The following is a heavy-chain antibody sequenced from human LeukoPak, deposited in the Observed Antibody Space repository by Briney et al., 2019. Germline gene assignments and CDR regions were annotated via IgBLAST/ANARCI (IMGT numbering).Heavy chain of an antibody. D-gene: IGHD2-8*02. V-gene: IGHV3-30-3*01. CDR2: ISYDGSNK. J-gene: IGHJ4*02. CDR1: GFTFSSYA. Sequence: PGRSLRLSCAASGFTFSSYAMHWVRQAPGKGLEWVAVISYDGSNKYYADSVEGRFTISRDSSKNTLYLQMNSLRVEDTAVYYCARETWSDYWGQGTLVTVSS. CDR3: ARETWSDY.